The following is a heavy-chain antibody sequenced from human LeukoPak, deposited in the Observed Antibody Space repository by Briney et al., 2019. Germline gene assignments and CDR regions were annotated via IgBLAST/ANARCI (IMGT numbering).Heavy chain of an antibody. CDR1: GITFSDYY. D-gene: IGHD3-3*01. CDR3: ASWGGNAQSDSWSGPFDY. Sequence: GGSLRLSCAASGITFSDYYMSWIRQAPGRGLEWVSYISNSGSMINYADSVKGRFTISRDNAKNSLYLQMSSLRVEDTAVYYCASWGGNAQSDSWSGPFDYWGQGTLVTVSS. V-gene: IGHV3-11*04. J-gene: IGHJ4*02. CDR2: ISNSGSMI.